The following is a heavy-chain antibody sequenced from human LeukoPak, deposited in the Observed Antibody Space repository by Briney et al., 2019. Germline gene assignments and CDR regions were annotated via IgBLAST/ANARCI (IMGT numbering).Heavy chain of an antibody. CDR3: ARDRSIAVAGTGPPGFDY. V-gene: IGHV1-18*01. CDR1: GYTFTSYG. D-gene: IGHD6-19*01. CDR2: ISAYNGNT. Sequence: GASVKVSCKASGYTFTSYGISWVRQAPGQGLEWMGWISAYNGNTNYAQKLQGRVTMTTDTSTSTAYMELRSLRSDDTAVYYCARDRSIAVAGTGPPGFDYWGQGTLVTVSS. J-gene: IGHJ4*02.